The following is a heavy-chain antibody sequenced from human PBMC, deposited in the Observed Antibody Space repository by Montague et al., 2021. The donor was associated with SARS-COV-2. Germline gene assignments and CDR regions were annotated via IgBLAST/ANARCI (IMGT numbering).Heavy chain of an antibody. D-gene: IGHD2-21*02. J-gene: IGHJ5*02. CDR3: ARRSRVVTAIWSLRTSLTSWFDP. CDR1: DVSLRSSTW. V-gene: IGHV4-4*02. Sequence: SETLSLTCVVSDVSLRSSTWWSWVRQSPGKGLEWVGETYLSGFTQYNPSVKSRVTISLDDSRSQFSLRLTSVTAADTAVYYCARRSRVVTAIWSLRTSLTSWFDPWGQGTLVTVSS. CDR2: TYLSGFT.